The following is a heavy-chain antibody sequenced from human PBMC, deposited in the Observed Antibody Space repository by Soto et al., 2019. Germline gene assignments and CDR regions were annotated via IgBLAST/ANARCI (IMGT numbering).Heavy chain of an antibody. D-gene: IGHD3-10*01. Sequence: ASVKVSCKASGYTFTSYDINWVRQATGQGLEWMGWMNPNSGNTGYAQKFQGRVTMTRNTSISTAYMELSSQRSEDTAVYYCARGTNADPQLFDYWGQGTLVTVSS. V-gene: IGHV1-8*01. CDR1: GYTFTSYD. CDR2: MNPNSGNT. J-gene: IGHJ4*02. CDR3: ARGTNADPQLFDY.